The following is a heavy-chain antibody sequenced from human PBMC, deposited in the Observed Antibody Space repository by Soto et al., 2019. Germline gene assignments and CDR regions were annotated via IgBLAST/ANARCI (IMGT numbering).Heavy chain of an antibody. CDR2: IYYSGST. CDR3: ARDILTGQGGLYGMDV. V-gene: IGHV4-31*03. CDR1: GGSISSGGYY. J-gene: IGHJ6*02. Sequence: SETLSLTCTVSGGSISSGGYYWSWIRQHPGKGLEWIGYIYYSGSTYYNPSLKSRVTISVDTSKNQFSLKLSSVTAADTAVYYCARDILTGQGGLYGMDVWGQGTTDTVSS. D-gene: IGHD3-9*01.